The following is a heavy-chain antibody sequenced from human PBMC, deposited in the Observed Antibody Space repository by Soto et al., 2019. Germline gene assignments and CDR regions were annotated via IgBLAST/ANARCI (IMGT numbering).Heavy chain of an antibody. V-gene: IGHV4-39*01. CDR3: ARRGWGSSSFFDY. Sequence: PSETLSLTCTVSGASITSLYYYWGWIRRPPGKGLEWIGSSYHSGSTYYAPSLMSRVAMSVDTSKNQFSLKLNSVTAADTAVYYCARRGWGSSSFFDYWGQGTLVTVSS. CDR1: GASITSLYYY. D-gene: IGHD6-6*01. CDR2: SYHSGST. J-gene: IGHJ4*02.